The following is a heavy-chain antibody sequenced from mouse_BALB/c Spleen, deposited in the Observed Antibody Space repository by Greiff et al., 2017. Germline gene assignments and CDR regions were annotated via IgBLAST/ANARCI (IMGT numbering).Heavy chain of an antibody. J-gene: IGHJ4*01. CDR3: ARGGILRYYYAMDY. V-gene: IGHV5-17*02. CDR2: ISSGSSTI. Sequence: EVQGVESGGGLVQPGGSRKLSCAASGFTFSSFGMHWVRQAPEKGLEWVAYISSGSSTIYYADTVKGRFTISRDNPKNTLFLQMTSLRSEDTAMYYCARGGILRYYYAMDYWGQGTSVTVSS. CDR1: GFTFSSFG.